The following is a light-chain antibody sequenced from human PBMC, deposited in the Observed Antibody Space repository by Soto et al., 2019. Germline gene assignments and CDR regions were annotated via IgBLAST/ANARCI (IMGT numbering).Light chain of an antibody. CDR2: GAS. Sequence: AIKMTQSPSSLSASVGDRVTITCRASQGIGTELGWYQLKPGKAPKLLVYGASTLQSGVLPRFSGSGSGTDFTLTSSSLQPDDFATYYCLQDFSYPRTFGQGTKVEIK. CDR1: QGIGTE. CDR3: LQDFSYPRT. V-gene: IGKV1-6*02. J-gene: IGKJ1*01.